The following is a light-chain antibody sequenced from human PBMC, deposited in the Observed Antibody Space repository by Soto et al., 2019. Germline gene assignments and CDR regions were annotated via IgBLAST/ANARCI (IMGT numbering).Light chain of an antibody. CDR2: KAS. CDR1: QSISSW. Sequence: DIQRIPTPCTLSASVGGRVPITCRASQSISSWLAWYQQKPGKAPKLLIYKASSLESGVPSRFSSSGSGTEFTLTISSLQPDDFATYYCQQYNSSPVTFGQGTKVEIK. CDR3: QQYNSSPVT. V-gene: IGKV1-5*03. J-gene: IGKJ1*01.